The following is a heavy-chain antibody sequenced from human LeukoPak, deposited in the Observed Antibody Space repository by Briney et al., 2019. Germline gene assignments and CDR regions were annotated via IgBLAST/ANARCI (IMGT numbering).Heavy chain of an antibody. CDR1: GFTFSSYA. J-gene: IGHJ4*02. CDR2: ISGSGGST. V-gene: IGHV3-23*01. D-gene: IGHD3-10*01. Sequence: GGSLRLSCTASGFTFSSYAMSWVRQAPGKGLEWVSAISGSGGSTYYADSVKGRFTISRDDSKNTLYLQMNSLRAEDTAVYYCAKDQDPVLLWFGELLVPSDFAYWGQGTLVTVSS. CDR3: AKDQDPVLLWFGELLVPSDFAY.